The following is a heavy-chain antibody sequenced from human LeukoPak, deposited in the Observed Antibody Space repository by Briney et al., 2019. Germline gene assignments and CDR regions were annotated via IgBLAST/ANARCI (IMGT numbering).Heavy chain of an antibody. V-gene: IGHV4-4*07. CDR1: GGSISSYY. D-gene: IGHD3-3*01. Sequence: SETLSLTCTVSGGSISSYYWSWIRQPAGKGLEWIGRIYTSGSTNYNPSLKSRVTMSVDTSKNQFSLKLSSVTAADTAVYYCARVAGDFWSGYYKGAFDYWGQGTLVTVSS. CDR3: ARVAGDFWSGYYKGAFDY. CDR2: IYTSGST. J-gene: IGHJ4*02.